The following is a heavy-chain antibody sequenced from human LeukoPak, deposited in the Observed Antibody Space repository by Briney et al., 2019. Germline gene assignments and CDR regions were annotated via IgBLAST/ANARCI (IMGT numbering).Heavy chain of an antibody. Sequence: GGSLRLSCAASGFTFSNAWMSWVRQAPGKGLEWVGRIKSKTDGGTTDYAAPVKGRFTISRDDSKNTLYLQMNSLKTEDTAVYYCTTDPIRTVVTDDYWGQGTLVTVSS. CDR3: TTDPIRTVVTDDY. CDR1: GFTFSNAW. J-gene: IGHJ4*02. CDR2: IKSKTDGGTT. V-gene: IGHV3-15*01. D-gene: IGHD4-23*01.